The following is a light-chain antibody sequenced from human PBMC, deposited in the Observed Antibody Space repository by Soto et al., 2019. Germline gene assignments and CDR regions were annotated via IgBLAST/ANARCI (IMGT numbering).Light chain of an antibody. J-gene: IGKJ1*01. CDR3: QQSYSTPWT. CDR1: QHISDY. CDR2: DGT. Sequence: DTRLTQSPSSLSASVGDRVTITCQASQHISDYLNWYQQKPGKAPKLLIYDGTKLETGVPSRFSGSGSGTEFTFTISSLQPEDTATYYCQQSYSTPWTFGQGTKVEIK. V-gene: IGKV1-33*01.